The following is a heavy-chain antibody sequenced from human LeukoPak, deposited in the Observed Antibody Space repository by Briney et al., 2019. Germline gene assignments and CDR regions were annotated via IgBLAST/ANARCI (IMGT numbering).Heavy chain of an antibody. D-gene: IGHD5-24*01. CDR2: INWNGGST. CDR1: GFTFDDYG. Sequence: SGGSLRLSCAASGFTFDDYGMSWVRQAPGKGLEWVSGINWNGGSTGYADSVKGRFTISRDNAKNSLYLQMNSLRAEDTALYYCARRIHDGYNYHFDYWGQGTLVTVSS. J-gene: IGHJ4*02. CDR3: ARRIHDGYNYHFDY. V-gene: IGHV3-20*04.